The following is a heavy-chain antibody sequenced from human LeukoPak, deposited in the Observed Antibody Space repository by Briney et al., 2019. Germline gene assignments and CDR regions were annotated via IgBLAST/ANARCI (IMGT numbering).Heavy chain of an antibody. CDR1: GYSISSGYY. V-gene: IGHV4-38-2*02. J-gene: IGHJ4*02. Sequence: SETLSLTCTVSGYSISSGYYWGWIRQPPGKGLEWIGSIYHSGSTYYNPSLKSRVTISVDTSKNQFSLKLSSVTAADTAVYYCTRVLYGSGNSWGQGTPVTVSS. CDR2: IYHSGST. CDR3: TRVLYGSGNS. D-gene: IGHD3-10*01.